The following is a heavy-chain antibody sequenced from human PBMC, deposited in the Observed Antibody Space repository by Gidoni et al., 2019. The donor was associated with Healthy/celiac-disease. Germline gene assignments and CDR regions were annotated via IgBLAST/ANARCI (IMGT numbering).Heavy chain of an antibody. CDR2: MGTAGDK. J-gene: IGHJ3*02. V-gene: IGHV3-13*01. Sequence: EVQLVESGGGLVQPGGSLRLSCAASGFTFSSYDMHWVRQATGKGLKWVSAMGTAGDKYYPGSVKGRFTISRENAKNSLYLQMNSLRAGDTAVYYCARGEIVGATSGAVDIWGQGTMVTVSA. D-gene: IGHD1-26*01. CDR1: GFTFSSYD. CDR3: ARGEIVGATSGAVDI.